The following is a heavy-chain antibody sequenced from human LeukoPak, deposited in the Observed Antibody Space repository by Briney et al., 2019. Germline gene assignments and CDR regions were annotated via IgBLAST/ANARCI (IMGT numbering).Heavy chain of an antibody. V-gene: IGHV3-9*01. Sequence: PGGSLRLSCEIPGFTFNDYGMHWVRQAPGKGLEWVSGITWNSGNTDYVESVKGRFTISRDNAKNSLYLQMNSLRVEDTAFYYCTKVHAPYEYIYGTRFDFWGQGILVTVSS. J-gene: IGHJ4*02. D-gene: IGHD2/OR15-2a*01. CDR3: TKVHAPYEYIYGTRFDF. CDR2: ITWNSGNT. CDR1: GFTFNDYG.